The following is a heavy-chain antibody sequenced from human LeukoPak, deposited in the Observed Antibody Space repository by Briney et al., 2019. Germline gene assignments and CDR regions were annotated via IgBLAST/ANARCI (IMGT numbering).Heavy chain of an antibody. CDR2: IYYSGST. V-gene: IGHV4-59*01. J-gene: IGHJ4*02. Sequence: SETLSLTCTVSGGSISSYYWSWIRQPPGKGLEWIGYIYYSGSTNYNPSLKSRVTISVDTSKNQFSLKLSSVTAADTAVYYCARGGYSGSYSDWGQGTLVTVSS. CDR1: GGSISSYY. D-gene: IGHD1-26*01. CDR3: ARGGYSGSYSD.